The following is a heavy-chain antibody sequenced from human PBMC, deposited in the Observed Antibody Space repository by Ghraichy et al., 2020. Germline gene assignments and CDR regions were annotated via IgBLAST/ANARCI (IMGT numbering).Heavy chain of an antibody. J-gene: IGHJ4*02. V-gene: IGHV4-39*01. CDR2: IYYSGST. D-gene: IGHD3-16*02. CDR1: GGSISSSSYY. Sequence: SETLSLTCTVSGGSISSSSYYWGWIRQPPGKGLEWIGSIYYSGSTYYNPSLKSRVTISVDTSKNQFSLKLSSVTAADTAVYYCARRIMITFGGVIVRGSYFDYWGQGTLVTVSS. CDR3: ARRIMITFGGVIVRGSYFDY.